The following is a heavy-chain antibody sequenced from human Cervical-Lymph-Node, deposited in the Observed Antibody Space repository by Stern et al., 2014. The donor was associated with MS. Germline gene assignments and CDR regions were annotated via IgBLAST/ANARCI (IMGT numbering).Heavy chain of an antibody. CDR1: GFTFSDHY. D-gene: IGHD1-1*01. CDR3: ARATRTLAYGMDV. V-gene: IGHV3-72*01. Sequence: EVQLVQSGGGLIQPGGSLRLSCAASGFTFSDHYMDWVRQAPGKGLEWVGRTRNKANSYTTEYAASVKGRFTISRDDSKNSVYLQMNSLKTEDTAVYYCARATRTLAYGMDVWGQGTTVTVSS. CDR2: TRNKANSYTT. J-gene: IGHJ6*02.